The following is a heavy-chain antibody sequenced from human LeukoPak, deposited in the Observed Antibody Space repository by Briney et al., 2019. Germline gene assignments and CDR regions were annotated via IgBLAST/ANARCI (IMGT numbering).Heavy chain of an antibody. CDR1: GFTFSSYW. V-gene: IGHV3-7*01. CDR2: IKEDGSEK. Sequence: GGSLRLSCAASGFTFSSYWMSWVRQAPGKGLEWVANIKEDGSEKYYVDSVKGRFTMSRDNAKNSLYLQMNSLRAEDTAVYYCARVQWELRGVGSYFEYWGQGALVTVSS. CDR3: ARVQWELRGVGSYFEY. D-gene: IGHD1-26*01. J-gene: IGHJ4*02.